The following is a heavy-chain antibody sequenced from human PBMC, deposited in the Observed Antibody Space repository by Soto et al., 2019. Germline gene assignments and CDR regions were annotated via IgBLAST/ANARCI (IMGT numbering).Heavy chain of an antibody. D-gene: IGHD3-10*01. CDR2: IWHDGINE. J-gene: IGHJ5*02. Sequence: QERLVESGGGVVQPGRSLRLSCAVSGFTFSDYAMHWVRQAPGKGLEWVALIWHDGINEFYADSVKGRFTISRDISNNTLYLQMISLIPEDTAVYYCTKSRGDAYKWGLGLDQWGQGTLVTVSS. CDR1: GFTFSDYA. V-gene: IGHV3-33*03. CDR3: TKSRGDAYKWGLGLDQ.